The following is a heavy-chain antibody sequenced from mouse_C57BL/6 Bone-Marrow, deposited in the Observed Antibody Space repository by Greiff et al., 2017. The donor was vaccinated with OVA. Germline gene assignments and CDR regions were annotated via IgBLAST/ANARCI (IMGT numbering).Heavy chain of an antibody. J-gene: IGHJ3*01. CDR2: INPNNGGT. V-gene: IGHV1-26*01. CDR3: ARYFLAY. CDR1: GYTFTDYY. Sequence: EVQLQQSGPELVKPGASVKISCKASGYTFTDYYMNWVKQSHGKSLEWIGDINPNNGGTSYNQKFKGKATLTVDKSSSTAYMELRSLTSEDSAVYYCARYFLAYWGQGTLVTVSA.